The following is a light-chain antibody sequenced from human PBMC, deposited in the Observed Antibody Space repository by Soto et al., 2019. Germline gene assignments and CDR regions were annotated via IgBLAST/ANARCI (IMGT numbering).Light chain of an antibody. Sequence: EIVMTQSPATLSVSPGERATLSCRASQTVSTNLAWYQQKPGQAPRLLIYGASNRATGIPDRFSGSGSGTDITLTISRLGPEDFAVYYCQQYGSSGTFGQGTKVDIK. CDR3: QQYGSSGT. CDR1: QTVSTN. V-gene: IGKV3-20*01. CDR2: GAS. J-gene: IGKJ1*01.